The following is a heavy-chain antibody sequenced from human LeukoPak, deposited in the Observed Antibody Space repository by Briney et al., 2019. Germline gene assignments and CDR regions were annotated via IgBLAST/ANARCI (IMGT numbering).Heavy chain of an antibody. D-gene: IGHD3-22*01. CDR3: ARAQNYYDSSGYNY. CDR2: ISAYNGNT. CDR1: GYTFTSYG. Sequence: ASVKVSCKASGYTFTSYGISWVRQAPGQGLEWMGWISAYNGNTNYAQKLQGRVTMTTDTSTSTAYMELRSLRAEDTAVYYCARAQNYYDSSGYNYWGQGTLVTVSS. V-gene: IGHV1-18*01. J-gene: IGHJ4*02.